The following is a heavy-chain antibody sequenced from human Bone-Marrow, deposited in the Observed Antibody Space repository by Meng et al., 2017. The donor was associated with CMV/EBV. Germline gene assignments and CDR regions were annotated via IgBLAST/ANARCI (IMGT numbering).Heavy chain of an antibody. CDR3: ATRTLGTAFDY. CDR1: EFTFSIYA. Sequence: GESLKISCAASEFTFSIYAMHWVRQAPGKGLEWVAVISYDGSNKYYADSVKGRFTISRDNAKNSLYLQMNSLRAEDTALYYCATRTLGTAFDYWGQGTLVTFSS. D-gene: IGHD1-14*01. V-gene: IGHV3-30*04. J-gene: IGHJ4*02. CDR2: ISYDGSNK.